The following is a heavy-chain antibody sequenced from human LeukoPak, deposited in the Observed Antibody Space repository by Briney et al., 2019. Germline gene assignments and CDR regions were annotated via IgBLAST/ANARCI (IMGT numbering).Heavy chain of an antibody. CDR2: ITPSGTNT. D-gene: IGHD2-15*01. CDR3: ARRTCSGGTCYPLDS. J-gene: IGHJ4*02. CDR1: GFTFNTYG. Sequence: GGSLRLSCAASGFTFNTYGMHWVRQAPGKALEWVSAITPSGTNTYYADSVKGRFTISRDNSKNTLYLQMTSLRAEDTALYYCARRTCSGGTCYPLDSWGQGALVTVFS. V-gene: IGHV3-23*01.